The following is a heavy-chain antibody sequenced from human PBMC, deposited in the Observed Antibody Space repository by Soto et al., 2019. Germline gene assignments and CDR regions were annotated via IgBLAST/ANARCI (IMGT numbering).Heavy chain of an antibody. V-gene: IGHV1-18*01. Sequence: QVQLVQSGAEVKKPGASVKVSCKASGYTFTSYGISWVRQAPGQGLEWMGWISAYNGNTNYAQKLQGRVTMTTDTSTSTVYMELRSLRSDDTAVYYCARDRPARGRIVVVIADYWGQGTLVTVSS. CDR2: ISAYNGNT. D-gene: IGHD3-22*01. CDR1: GYTFTSYG. CDR3: ARDRPARGRIVVVIADY. J-gene: IGHJ4*02.